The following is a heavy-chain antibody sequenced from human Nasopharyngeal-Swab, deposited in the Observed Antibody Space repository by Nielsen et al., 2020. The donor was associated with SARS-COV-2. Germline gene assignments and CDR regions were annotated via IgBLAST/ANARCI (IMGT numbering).Heavy chain of an antibody. Sequence: SETLSLTCDISGDSVSSSSAAWNWIRQSQSRGLEWLGRTYYRSKWYNDYAVSVKSRITINPDTSKNQFSLHLNSVTPEDTAVYYCARARGAYGDYYYYYYTDVWGKGTTVTVSS. J-gene: IGHJ6*03. CDR3: ARARGAYGDYYYYYYTDV. CDR2: TYYRSKWYN. V-gene: IGHV6-1*01. CDR1: GDSVSSSSAA. D-gene: IGHD4-17*01.